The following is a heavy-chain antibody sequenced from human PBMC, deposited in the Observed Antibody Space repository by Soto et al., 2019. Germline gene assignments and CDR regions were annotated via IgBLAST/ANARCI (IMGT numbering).Heavy chain of an antibody. CDR1: GGTFSSYA. Sequence: QVQLVQSGAEVKKPGSSVKVSCKASGGTFSSYAISWVRQAPGQGLEWMGGMIPIFGTANYAQTFQGRVTIPADEYTSTAYMELSSLRSEDTAVYYCARQSTGYSSSWYTADYWGQGTLVTVSS. CDR2: MIPIFGTA. V-gene: IGHV1-69*01. J-gene: IGHJ4*02. D-gene: IGHD6-13*01. CDR3: ARQSTGYSSSWYTADY.